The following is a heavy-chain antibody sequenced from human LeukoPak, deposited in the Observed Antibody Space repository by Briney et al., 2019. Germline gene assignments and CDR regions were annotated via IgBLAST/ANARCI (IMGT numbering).Heavy chain of an antibody. CDR1: GFTISSYW. CDR3: ARVRAAATDY. CDR2: IKQGGSEK. V-gene: IGHV3-7*01. D-gene: IGHD2-15*01. J-gene: IGHJ4*02. Sequence: GGALRLSCAASGFTISSYWMSWVRQAPGKGLEWVANIKQGGSEKFSVDSVKGRFTISRDNAKIPLYLQMNSLRAEDTAVYYCARVRAAATDYWGQGTLVTVSS.